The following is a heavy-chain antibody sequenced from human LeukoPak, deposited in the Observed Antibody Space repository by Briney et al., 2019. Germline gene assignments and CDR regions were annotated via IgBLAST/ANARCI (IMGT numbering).Heavy chain of an antibody. J-gene: IGHJ4*02. CDR2: FDPEDGET. D-gene: IGHD5-24*01. Sequence: ASVKVSCKVSGDTLTELSMHWVRQAPGKGLEWMGGFDPEDGETIYAQKFQGRVTMTEDTSTDTAYMELSSLRSEDTAVYYCATGGRDGYNDFDYWGQGTLVTVSS. V-gene: IGHV1-24*01. CDR1: GDTLTELS. CDR3: ATGGRDGYNDFDY.